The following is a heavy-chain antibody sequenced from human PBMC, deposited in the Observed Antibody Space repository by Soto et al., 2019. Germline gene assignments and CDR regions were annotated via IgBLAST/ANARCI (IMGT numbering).Heavy chain of an antibody. D-gene: IGHD3-16*01. CDR1: GFSFSSYD. J-gene: IGHJ6*02. Sequence: PGGSLRLSCAASGFSFSSYDMNWVRQAPGKGLEWISYISSSSGTIYYAASVKGRFTISRDNAENSLYLQMSSLRDEDPAVYYCVGALTYEVSYYYYGMDVWGRGTTVTVSS. CDR3: VGALTYEVSYYYYGMDV. CDR2: ISSSSGTI. V-gene: IGHV3-48*02.